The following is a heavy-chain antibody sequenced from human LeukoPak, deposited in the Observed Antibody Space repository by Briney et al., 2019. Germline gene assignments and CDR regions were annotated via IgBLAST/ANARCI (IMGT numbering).Heavy chain of an antibody. D-gene: IGHD3-10*01. CDR1: GFTFSDYG. Sequence: GRSLRLSCAASGFTFSDYGMHWVRQAPGKGLEWVAVISYDGSDKYYADSVKGRFTISRDNSKNTLYLQMNSLRAEDTAVYYCAKDHWFGEGYYFDYWGQGTLVTVSS. V-gene: IGHV3-30*18. CDR2: ISYDGSDK. CDR3: AKDHWFGEGYYFDY. J-gene: IGHJ4*02.